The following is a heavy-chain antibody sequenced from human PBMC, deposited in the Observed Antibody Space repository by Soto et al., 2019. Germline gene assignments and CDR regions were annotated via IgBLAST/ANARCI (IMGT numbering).Heavy chain of an antibody. D-gene: IGHD4-4*01. J-gene: IGHJ6*02. CDR2: IYYSGST. V-gene: IGHV4-31*03. Sequence: PSETLSLTYTVSGGSISSGGYYWSWIRQHPGKGLEWIGYIYYSGSTYYNPPLKSRVTISVDTSKNQFSLKLSSVTAADTAVYYCAGNYVRYYYGMDVWGQGTTVTVSS. CDR3: AGNYVRYYYGMDV. CDR1: GGSISSGGYY.